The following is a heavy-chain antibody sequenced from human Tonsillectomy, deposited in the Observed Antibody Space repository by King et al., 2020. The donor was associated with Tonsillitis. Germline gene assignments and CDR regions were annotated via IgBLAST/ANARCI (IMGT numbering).Heavy chain of an antibody. CDR2: IISSFGTA. Sequence: VQLVESGAEVRKPGSSVKVSCKASVGTFSSFPISWVRQAPGQGLEWMGGIISSFGTANYAEKFQGRVTITADESTSTGSMELSRLRSEDTAVYYCVGGRRDYDFWSGWGYYMDLWGKGTTVTVSS. D-gene: IGHD3-3*01. CDR1: VGTFSSFP. V-gene: IGHV1-69*01. J-gene: IGHJ6*03. CDR3: VGGRRDYDFWSGWGYYMDL.